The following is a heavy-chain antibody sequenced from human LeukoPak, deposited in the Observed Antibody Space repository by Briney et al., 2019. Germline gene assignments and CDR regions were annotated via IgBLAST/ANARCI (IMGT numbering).Heavy chain of an antibody. CDR1: GGSFSGYY. D-gene: IGHD6-13*01. V-gene: IGHV4-34*01. J-gene: IGHJ4*02. Sequence: PSETLSLTCAVYGGSFSGYYWSWIRQPPGKGLEWIGEINHSGSTNYNPSLKSRVTISVDTSKNQFSLKLSSVTAADTAVYYCARQRKIAAAGTRFDYWGREPWSPSPQ. CDR2: INHSGST. CDR3: ARQRKIAAAGTRFDY.